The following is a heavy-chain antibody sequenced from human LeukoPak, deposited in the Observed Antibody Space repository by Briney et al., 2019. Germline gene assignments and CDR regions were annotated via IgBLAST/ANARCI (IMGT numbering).Heavy chain of an antibody. CDR2: ISSSSSTI. Sequence: GGSLRLSCAASGFTFSNYNMNWVRQAPGKGLEWVSFISSSSSTIYYADSVKGRFIISRDNAKNSLYLQMNSLRAEDTAVYYCVREGGFDYWGQGIQVTVSS. J-gene: IGHJ4*02. CDR3: VREGGFDY. V-gene: IGHV3-48*01. CDR1: GFTFSNYN. D-gene: IGHD1-26*01.